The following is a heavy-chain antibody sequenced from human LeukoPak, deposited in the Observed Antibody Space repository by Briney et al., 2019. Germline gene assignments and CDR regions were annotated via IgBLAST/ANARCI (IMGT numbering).Heavy chain of an antibody. Sequence: SETLSLTCTVSGGSISSYYWSWIRQPPGKGLEWIGYIYYSGSTNYNPSLKSRVTISVDTSKNQFSLKLSSVTAADTAVCYCASAYYDFWSGYYTDYWGQGTLVTVSS. CDR2: IYYSGST. CDR3: ASAYYDFWSGYYTDY. V-gene: IGHV4-59*08. J-gene: IGHJ4*02. CDR1: GGSISSYY. D-gene: IGHD3-3*01.